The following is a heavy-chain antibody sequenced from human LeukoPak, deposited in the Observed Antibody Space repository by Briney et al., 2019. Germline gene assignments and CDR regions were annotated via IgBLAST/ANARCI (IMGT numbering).Heavy chain of an antibody. CDR2: VSAYNGDT. V-gene: IGHV1-18*04. CDR1: GYTFTIYG. J-gene: IGHJ4*02. Sequence: ASVKVSFKASGYTFTIYGISWVRQAPGQGRDWMGWVSAYNGDTNYAQRFQGRVTMTTDASTSTAYMELRSLRSDDTAVYYCARDCSTSCCPPFNYWGQGTLVTVSS. D-gene: IGHD2-2*01. CDR3: ARDCSTSCCPPFNY.